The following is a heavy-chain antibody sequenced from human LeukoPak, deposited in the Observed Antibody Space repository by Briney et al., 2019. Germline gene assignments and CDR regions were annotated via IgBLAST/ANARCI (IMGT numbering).Heavy chain of an antibody. CDR1: GYSISSGYF. Sequence: PSETLSLTCTVSGYSISSGYFWGWIRPPPGKGLEWIGSFYHSGITYYNPSLKSRVTISVEMSKNQFSLKLSSVTAADTAVYYCARRGSYYDSSGYYFSYYYYYYMDVWGKGTTVTISS. CDR3: ARRGSYYDSSGYYFSYYYYYYMDV. V-gene: IGHV4-38-2*02. CDR2: FYHSGIT. D-gene: IGHD3-22*01. J-gene: IGHJ6*03.